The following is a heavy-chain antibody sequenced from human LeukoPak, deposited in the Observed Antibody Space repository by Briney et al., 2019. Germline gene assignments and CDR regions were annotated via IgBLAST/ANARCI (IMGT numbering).Heavy chain of an antibody. CDR1: GFTFSSYV. J-gene: IGHJ4*02. CDR3: ARGGGRNVMVDW. CDR2: ISNSGGST. Sequence: GGSLRLSCAASGFTFSSYVMSWVRQAPGKGLEWVSSISNSGGSTYYADSVKGRFTISRDNSKNTLYLQMNSLRAEDTAVYYCARGGGRNVMVDWWGQGTLVTVSS. D-gene: IGHD4-23*01. V-gene: IGHV3-23*01.